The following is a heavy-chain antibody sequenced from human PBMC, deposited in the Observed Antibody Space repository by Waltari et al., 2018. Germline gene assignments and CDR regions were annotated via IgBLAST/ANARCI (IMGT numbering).Heavy chain of an antibody. Sequence: QVQLVQSGAEVKKPGSSVKVSCKASGGTFSSYAISWVRQAPGQGLEWMGGIIPIFGKANYAPKFQCRVTITADDCTSTADMELSSLRSEDTAVYYCAREADSGYGSYWGQGTLVTVSS. J-gene: IGHJ4*02. CDR2: IIPIFGKA. D-gene: IGHD5-12*01. CDR1: GGTFSSYA. V-gene: IGHV1-69*13. CDR3: AREADSGYGSY.